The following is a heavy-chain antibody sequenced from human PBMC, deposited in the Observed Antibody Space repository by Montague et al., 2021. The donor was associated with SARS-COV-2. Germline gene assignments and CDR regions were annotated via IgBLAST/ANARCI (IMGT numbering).Heavy chain of an antibody. CDR3: AREEGGVGGVLGPLLYHGMDV. J-gene: IGHJ6*02. D-gene: IGHD3-16*01. V-gene: IGHV3-66*02. Sequence: SLRLSCAAAGLTVSENYMSWVRQAPGKRLEWASLLFRGGKPYYADSVTGRFTIFRDGSNNILFLQMNSVRLEDTAVYFCAREEGGVGGVLGPLLYHGMDVWGQGTTVTVSS. CDR1: GLTVSENY. CDR2: LFRGGKP.